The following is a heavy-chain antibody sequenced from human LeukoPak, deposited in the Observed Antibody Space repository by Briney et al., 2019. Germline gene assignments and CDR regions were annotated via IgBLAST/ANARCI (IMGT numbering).Heavy chain of an antibody. D-gene: IGHD3-16*01. CDR2: ISAGGGNT. Sequence: GGSLRLSCAASGFTFSSYGMHWVRQAPGKGLEWVSGISAGGGNTFYADSVKGRFTISRDDSKNTLYLQINGLRGEDTAVYYCATDLRGFVYWGQGSLVTVSS. CDR1: GFTFSSYG. CDR3: ATDLRGFVY. J-gene: IGHJ4*02. V-gene: IGHV3-23*01.